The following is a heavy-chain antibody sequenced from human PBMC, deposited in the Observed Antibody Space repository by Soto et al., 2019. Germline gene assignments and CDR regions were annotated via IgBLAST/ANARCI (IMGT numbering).Heavy chain of an antibody. J-gene: IGHJ5*01. CDR1: GFTFNNYA. CDR3: AKVYGSGGGWFDS. CDR2: ISASVGST. D-gene: IGHD3-10*01. Sequence: EVQLLESGGDLVQPGGSLRLSCAASGFTFNNYAMSWVRQAPGKGLEWVSTISASVGSTDYADSVKGRFTISRDNAKNTLYLQMNSLRAGDTAVYYCAKVYGSGGGWFDSWGQGTLVTVSS. V-gene: IGHV3-23*01.